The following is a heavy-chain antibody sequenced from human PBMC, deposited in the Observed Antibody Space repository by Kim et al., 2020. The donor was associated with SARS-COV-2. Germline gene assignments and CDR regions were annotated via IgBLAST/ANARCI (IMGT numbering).Heavy chain of an antibody. CDR1: GFTFSSYW. J-gene: IGHJ4*02. Sequence: GGSLRLSCAASGFTFSSYWMSWVRQAPGKGLEWVANIKQDGSEKYYVDSVKGRFTISRDNAKNSLYLQMNSLRAEDTAVYYCARGEFVVVPAAEFDYWGQGTLVTVSS. CDR3: ARGEFVVVPAAEFDY. CDR2: IKQDGSEK. V-gene: IGHV3-7*01. D-gene: IGHD2-2*01.